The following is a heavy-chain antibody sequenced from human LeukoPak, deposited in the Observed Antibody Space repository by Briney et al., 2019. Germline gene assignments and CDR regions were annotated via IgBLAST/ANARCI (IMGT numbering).Heavy chain of an antibody. D-gene: IGHD3-10*02. CDR2: IKQDGSDK. CDR1: GFNFSNNW. Sequence: PGGSLRLSCAVSGFNFSNNWMSWVRQAPGKGLEWVANIKQDGSDKYYVDSVKGRFTISRDNAKNSLYLQMNSLRAEDTAVYYCAELGITMIGGVWGKGTTVTISS. J-gene: IGHJ6*04. CDR3: AELGITMIGGV. V-gene: IGHV3-7*01.